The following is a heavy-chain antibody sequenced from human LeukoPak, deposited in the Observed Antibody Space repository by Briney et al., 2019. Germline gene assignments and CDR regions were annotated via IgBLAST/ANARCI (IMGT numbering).Heavy chain of an antibody. CDR3: ASRRDGYNYPYYFDY. Sequence: GESLKISCKGSGYSFTSYWIGWVRQMPGKGLEWMGIIYPGDSDTRYSPSFQGQVTISADKSISTAYLQWSSLKASDTAMYYCASRRDGYNYPYYFDYWGQGALVTVSS. D-gene: IGHD5-24*01. V-gene: IGHV5-51*01. CDR1: GYSFTSYW. J-gene: IGHJ4*02. CDR2: IYPGDSDT.